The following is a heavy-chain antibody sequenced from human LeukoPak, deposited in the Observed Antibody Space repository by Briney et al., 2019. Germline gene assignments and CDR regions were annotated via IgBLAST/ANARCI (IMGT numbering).Heavy chain of an antibody. CDR2: ISSSSSSI. D-gene: IGHD2-15*01. V-gene: IGHV3-21*01. J-gene: IGHJ4*02. CDR1: GFTFSSYT. Sequence: GGFLRLSCAASGFTFSSYTMNWVRQAPGKGLEWVSSISSSSSSIYYADSVKGRFTISRGNAKNSLYLQMNSLRAEDTAVYYCARDSCTGGSCFDWGQGIQVTVSS. CDR3: ARDSCTGGSCFD.